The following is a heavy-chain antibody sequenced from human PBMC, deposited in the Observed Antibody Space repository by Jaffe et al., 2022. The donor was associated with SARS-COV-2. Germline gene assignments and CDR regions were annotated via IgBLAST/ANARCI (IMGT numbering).Heavy chain of an antibody. CDR2: IYSGGST. J-gene: IGHJ6*02. V-gene: IGHV3-53*01. CDR1: GFTVSSNY. CDR3: ARLAHSSYYYGMDV. D-gene: IGHD1-26*01. Sequence: EVQLVESGGGLIQPGGSLRLSCAASGFTVSSNYMSWVRQAPGKGLEWVSVIYSGGSTYYADSVKGRFTISRDNSKNTLYLQMNSLRAEDTAVYYCARLAHSSYYYGMDVWGQGTTVTVSS.